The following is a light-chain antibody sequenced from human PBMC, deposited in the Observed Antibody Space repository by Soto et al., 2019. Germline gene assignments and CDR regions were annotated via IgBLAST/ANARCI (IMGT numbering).Light chain of an antibody. V-gene: IGLV1-44*01. CDR2: IND. Sequence: QSVLAQPPSVSGTPGQRVIISCSGSRSNVGSNSVNWYQQLPGTAPKLLIYINDQRPSGVPDRFSGSTSGTSVSLAISGLQSEDEADYYCASWDDRLKGYVFGTGTKVTVL. CDR3: ASWDDRLKGYV. J-gene: IGLJ1*01. CDR1: RSNVGSNS.